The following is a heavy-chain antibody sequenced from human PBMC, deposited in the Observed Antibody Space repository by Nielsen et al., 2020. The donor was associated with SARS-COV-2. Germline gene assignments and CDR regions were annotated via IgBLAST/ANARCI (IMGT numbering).Heavy chain of an antibody. CDR3: ARTGSYDSSGYYFDY. V-gene: IGHV1-69*13. CDR2: IIPIFGTA. J-gene: IGHJ4*02. D-gene: IGHD3-22*01. Sequence: SVKVSCKASGYTFTSYFVHWVRQAPGQGLEWMGGIIPIFGTANYAQKFQGRVTITADESTSTAYMELSSLRSEDTAVYYCARTGSYDSSGYYFDYWGQGTLVTVSS. CDR1: GYTFTSYF.